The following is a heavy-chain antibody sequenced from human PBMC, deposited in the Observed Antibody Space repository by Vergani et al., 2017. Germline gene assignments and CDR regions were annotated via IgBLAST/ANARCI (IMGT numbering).Heavy chain of an antibody. V-gene: IGHV1-46*03. J-gene: IGHJ5*02. CDR2: INPSGGST. CDR1: GYTFTSYY. Sequence: QVQLVQSGAEVKKPGASVKVSCKASGYTFTSYYMHWVRQAPGQGLVWMGIINPSGGSTSHEPKFQGRVTMTRDTSTSTVYMELSSLRSEDTAVYYCARLLNSGYYYGSGGEGYWFDPWEGGTLVTVSS. D-gene: IGHD3-10*01. CDR3: ARLLNSGYYYGSGGEGYWFDP.